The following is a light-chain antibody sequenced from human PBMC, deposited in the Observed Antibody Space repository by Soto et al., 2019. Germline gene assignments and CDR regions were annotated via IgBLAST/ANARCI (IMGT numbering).Light chain of an antibody. V-gene: IGKV1-6*01. CDR2: AAA. Sequence: MQLTYSPSSLSPSVLHRATTSCWASQGIRSALGWYQQKTGKVAKLLIYAAATLQSGVPSRFSGSGVGTDFTLTINSLQPEDFATEYCFQEYAYFCAFGQGTKVDIK. CDR1: QGIRSA. J-gene: IGKJ1*01. CDR3: FQEYAYFCA.